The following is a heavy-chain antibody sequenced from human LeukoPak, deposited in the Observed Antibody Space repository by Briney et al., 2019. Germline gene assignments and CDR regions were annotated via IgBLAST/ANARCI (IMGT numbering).Heavy chain of an antibody. V-gene: IGHV3-30-3*01. J-gene: IGHJ4*02. D-gene: IGHD5-18*01. CDR3: ARDDDGYSYGYSFDY. Sequence: GGSLRLSCAASGFTFSSYAMHWVRQAPGKGLEWVAVISYDGSNKYYADSVKGRFTISRDNSKNTLYLQMNSLRAEDTAVYYCARDDDGYSYGYSFDYWGQGILVTVSS. CDR2: ISYDGSNK. CDR1: GFTFSSYA.